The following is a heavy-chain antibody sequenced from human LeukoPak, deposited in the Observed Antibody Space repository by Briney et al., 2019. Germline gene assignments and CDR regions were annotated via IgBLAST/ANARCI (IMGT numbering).Heavy chain of an antibody. CDR2: ISSSGSSI. CDR3: ARFETRPHCSSTSCHAFDI. V-gene: IGHV3-48*03. J-gene: IGHJ3*02. Sequence: GGSLRLSCAASGFTFSSYEMNWVRQAPGKGLEWVSYISSSGSSIYYSDSVQGRFSISRDNAKNSLYLQMNNLRAEHRAVFCCARFETRPHCSSTSCHAFDIWGQGTMVTVSS. D-gene: IGHD2-2*01. CDR1: GFTFSSYE.